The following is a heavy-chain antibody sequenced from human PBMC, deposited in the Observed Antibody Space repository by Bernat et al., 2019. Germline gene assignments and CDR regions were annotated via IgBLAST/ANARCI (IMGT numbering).Heavy chain of an antibody. CDR2: IRYDGSNK. CDR1: GFTFSSYA. D-gene: IGHD3-16*01. J-gene: IGHJ3*02. V-gene: IGHV3-30*02. CDR3: AKELRAADAFDI. Sequence: QVQLVESGGGVVQPGRSLRLSCAASGFTFSSYAMHWVRQAPGKGLEWVAFIRYDGSNKYYADSVKGRFTISRDNSKDTLYLQMNSLRAEDTAVYYCAKELRAADAFDIWGQGTMVTVSS.